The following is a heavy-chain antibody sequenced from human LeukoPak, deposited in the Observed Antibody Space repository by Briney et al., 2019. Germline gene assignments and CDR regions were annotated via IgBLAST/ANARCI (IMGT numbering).Heavy chain of an antibody. CDR2: ISSSSSYI. D-gene: IGHD6-6*01. J-gene: IGHJ3*02. Sequence: GGSLRLSCAASGFTFSSYSMNWVRQAPGKGLEWVSSISSSSSYIFYADSLKGRFTISRDNAKNSLYLQMNSLRAEDTAVYYCAREGYSSSPNDAFDIWGQGTMVTVSS. V-gene: IGHV3-21*01. CDR1: GFTFSSYS. CDR3: AREGYSSSPNDAFDI.